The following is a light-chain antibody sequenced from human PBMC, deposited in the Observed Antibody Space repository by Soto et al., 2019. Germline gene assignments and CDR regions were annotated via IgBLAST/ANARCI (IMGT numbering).Light chain of an antibody. CDR1: VLAKKS. CDR3: YSETDTTRV. CDR2: KDT. Sequence: SYELTQPSSVSVSPGQTATITCSGDVLAKKSARWFQQKAGQAPVLVIYKDTLRPSGIPERFSGSSSGTTVTLTISGAHTEDEADYYCYSETDTTRVFGGGTQLTVL. J-gene: IGLJ2*01. V-gene: IGLV3-27*01.